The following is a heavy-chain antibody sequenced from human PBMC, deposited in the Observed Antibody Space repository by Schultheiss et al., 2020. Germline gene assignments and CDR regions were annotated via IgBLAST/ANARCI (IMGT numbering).Heavy chain of an antibody. D-gene: IGHD3-3*01. V-gene: IGHV3-48*03. CDR3: ARRGAYYDFWSGYPLGDFDY. Sequence: GSLRLSCAASGFTFSSYEMNWVRQAPGKGLEWVSYISSSGSTIYYADSVKGRFTISRDNAKNSLYLQMNSLRAEDTAVYYCARRGAYYDFWSGYPLGDFDYWGQGTLVTVSS. CDR1: GFTFSSYE. CDR2: ISSSGSTI. J-gene: IGHJ4*02.